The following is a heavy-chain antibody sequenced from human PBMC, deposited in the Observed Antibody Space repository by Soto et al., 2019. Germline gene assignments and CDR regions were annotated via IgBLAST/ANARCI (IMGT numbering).Heavy chain of an antibody. CDR3: AKHSGGYYCNVIEV. Sequence: QVQLVQAGAEVKKPGSSVKVSCKASGGSFSSYAFSWVRQSPGQGLEWMGGIIPFFGTTNYAQKFQDKVTVTADESTSTAYMALSSVRSDDTAVYYCAKHSGGYYCNVIEVWGQGTTVTVSS. J-gene: IGHJ6*02. CDR2: IIPFFGTT. D-gene: IGHD2-15*01. CDR1: GGSFSSYA. V-gene: IGHV1-69*12.